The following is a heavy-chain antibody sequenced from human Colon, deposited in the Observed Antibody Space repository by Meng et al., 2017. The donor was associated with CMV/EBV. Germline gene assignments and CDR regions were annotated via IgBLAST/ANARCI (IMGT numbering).Heavy chain of an antibody. CDR3: GRGERSGRPY. V-gene: IGHV4-61*01. D-gene: IGHD1-26*01. Sequence: SETLSLTCTVSGDSVSSETYYWAWVRQPPGKGLAWIGYIYRGTATLNPSLESRVTISPDTSKNQFSLKVNSVTAADTAVYYCGRGERSGRPYWGQGALVTVSS. CDR2: IYRGTA. CDR1: GDSVSSETYY. J-gene: IGHJ4*02.